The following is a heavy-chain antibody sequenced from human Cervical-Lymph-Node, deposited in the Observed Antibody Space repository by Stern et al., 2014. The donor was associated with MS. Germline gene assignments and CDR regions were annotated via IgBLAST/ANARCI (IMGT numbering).Heavy chain of an antibody. J-gene: IGHJ4*02. CDR1: GDSISTRSDY. Sequence: QVQLQESGPGLVKPSETLSLTCTVSGDSISTRSDYWGWIRQAPGEGLEWIGTTHDPGTASYTSSLQSRFTIPVDPSKSQFSLELSSVTAADTALYYCARQHSSGWYDYWGQGTLVTVSS. D-gene: IGHD6-19*01. CDR3: ARQHSSGWYDY. V-gene: IGHV4-39*01. CDR2: THDPGTA.